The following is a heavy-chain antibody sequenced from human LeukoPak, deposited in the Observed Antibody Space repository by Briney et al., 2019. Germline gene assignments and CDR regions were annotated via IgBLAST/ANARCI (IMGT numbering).Heavy chain of an antibody. CDR2: ISGDGGDT. J-gene: IGHJ4*02. Sequence: GGSLRLSCAASGFTFSSYAMKWVRQAPGKGREWVSTISGDGGDTHYGDSVGGGFTIYRDNAKNTLFMQMNSLRAEDTAVYYCVKSGSRDWDYFEYWGQGTLVTASS. CDR3: VKSGSRDWDYFEY. D-gene: IGHD6-19*01. V-gene: IGHV3-23*01. CDR1: GFTFSSYA.